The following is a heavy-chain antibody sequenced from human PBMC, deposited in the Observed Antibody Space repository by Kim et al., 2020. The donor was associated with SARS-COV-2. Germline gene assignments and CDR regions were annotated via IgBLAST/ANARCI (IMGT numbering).Heavy chain of an antibody. CDR1: GGSFSGYY. Sequence: SETLSLTCAVYGGSFSGYYWSWIRQPPGKGLEWIGEINHSGSTNYNPSLKSRVTISVDTSKNQFSLKLSSVTAADTAVYYCARGWNWNAPYDYWGQGTLV. J-gene: IGHJ4*02. V-gene: IGHV4-34*01. D-gene: IGHD1-1*01. CDR3: ARGWNWNAPYDY. CDR2: INHSGST.